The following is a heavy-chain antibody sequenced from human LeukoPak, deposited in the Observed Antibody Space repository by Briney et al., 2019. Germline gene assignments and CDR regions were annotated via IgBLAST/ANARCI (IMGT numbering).Heavy chain of an antibody. CDR3: AKHFCTGLDCSLFDS. D-gene: IGHD3/OR15-3a*01. J-gene: IGHJ4*02. CDR2: IRSAVETT. Sequence: GGSLRLSCVASGFTFTSYWMHWVRQAPGKGLEWISGIRSAVETTHYADSVKGRFIISRDNSKNALSLQLNSLRPEDTALYYCAKHFCTGLDCSLFDSWGQGTLVTVSS. V-gene: IGHV3-23*01. CDR1: GFTFTSYW.